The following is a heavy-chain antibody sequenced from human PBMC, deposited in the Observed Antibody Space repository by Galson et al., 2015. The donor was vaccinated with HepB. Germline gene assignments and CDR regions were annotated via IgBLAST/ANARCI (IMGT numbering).Heavy chain of an antibody. CDR1: GYTFTSYG. CDR3: ARMGATDY. CDR2: ISAYNGNT. D-gene: IGHD1-26*01. Sequence: SVKVSCKASGYTFTSYGISWVRQAPGQGLEWMGWISAYNGNTNYAQKIQGRVTMTKDTYTSTAYMELRGMRSDDTAVYYCARMGATDYWGRGTLVTVSS. V-gene: IGHV1-18*01. J-gene: IGHJ4*02.